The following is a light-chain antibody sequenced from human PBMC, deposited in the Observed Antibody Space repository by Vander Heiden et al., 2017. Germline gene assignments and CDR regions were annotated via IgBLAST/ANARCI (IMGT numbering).Light chain of an antibody. V-gene: IGLV1-44*01. CDR3: ATCDDSLSGWV. CDR1: SPNIGSNT. CDR2: STN. J-gene: IGLJ3*02. Sequence: QSVLTQPPSASGTPGPRVTLSCSGSSPNIGSNTVNWYQHVPGAAPKLLRYSTNQRPSGVPDRFSGSKSGTSAALAISGLQSEDEADYYCATCDDSLSGWVFGGGTKRTVL.